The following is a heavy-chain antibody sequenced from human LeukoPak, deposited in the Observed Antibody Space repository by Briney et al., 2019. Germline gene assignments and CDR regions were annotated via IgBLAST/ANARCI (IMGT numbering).Heavy chain of an antibody. CDR1: GGSISSYY. J-gene: IGHJ5*02. Sequence: SETLSLTCTVSGGSISSYYWSWIRQPPGKGLEWIGYIYYSGSTNYNPFLKSRVTISVDTSKNQFSLKLSSVTAADTAVYYCARGMYSSSWYHHWFDPWGQGTLVTVSS. CDR3: ARGMYSSSWYHHWFDP. V-gene: IGHV4-59*01. CDR2: IYYSGST. D-gene: IGHD6-13*01.